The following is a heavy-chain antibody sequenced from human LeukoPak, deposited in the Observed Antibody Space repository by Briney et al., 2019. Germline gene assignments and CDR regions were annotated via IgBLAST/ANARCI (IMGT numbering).Heavy chain of an antibody. Sequence: LSLTCAVYGGSFSGYYWSWVRQAPGKGLEWVSYISSSGSTIYYADSVKGRFTISRDNAKNSLYLQMNSLRAEDTAVYYCARDVSSGGEAIDYWGQGTLVTVSS. CDR3: ARDVSSGGEAIDY. J-gene: IGHJ4*02. D-gene: IGHD3-22*01. CDR1: GGSFSGYY. V-gene: IGHV3-11*04. CDR2: ISSSGSTI.